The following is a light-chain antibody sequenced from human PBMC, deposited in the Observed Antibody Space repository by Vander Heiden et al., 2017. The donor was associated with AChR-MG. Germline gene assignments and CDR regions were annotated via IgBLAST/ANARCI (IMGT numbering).Light chain of an antibody. J-gene: IGKJ2*01. CDR1: QSVLSSSNNKNY. V-gene: IGKV4-1*01. Sequence: DIVMTQSPDSLAVSLGERATINCKSSQSVLSSSNNKNYLAWYQQKPGQPPKLLISWASTRESGVPDRFSGSGSGTDFTLTISSLQAEDVAVYYCQQYYSTPHFGQRTKLEIK. CDR2: WAS. CDR3: QQYYSTPH.